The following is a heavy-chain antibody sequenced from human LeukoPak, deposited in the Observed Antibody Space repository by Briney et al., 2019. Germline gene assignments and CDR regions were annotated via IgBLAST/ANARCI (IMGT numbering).Heavy chain of an antibody. CDR1: GFTFSGYW. J-gene: IGHJ4*02. CDR2: INQNGGEK. D-gene: IGHD3-3*01. CDR3: ARDQYDTWSRRGNFDS. V-gene: IGHV3-7*03. Sequence: PGGSLRLSCADSGFTFSGYWMNWVRQAPGKGLEWVANINQNGGEKYYVDSVKGRFTISRDNTKNSLYLQMNSLRVEDTAVFYCARDQYDTWSRRGNFDSWGQGTLVIVSS.